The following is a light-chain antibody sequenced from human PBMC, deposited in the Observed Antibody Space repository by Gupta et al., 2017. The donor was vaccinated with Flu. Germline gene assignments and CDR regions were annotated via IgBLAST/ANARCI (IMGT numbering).Light chain of an antibody. V-gene: IGKV1-33*01. CDR1: QDISNF. CDR2: EAS. Sequence: DIQMTQSPSSLSASIGDRVTITCQASQDISNFLNWYQQKPGKAPKLLIYEASNLETGVPSRCSGSGSGTDFTFTISSLQPEDLATYYCQQYYSLPFTFGHGTNLDIK. J-gene: IGKJ3*01. CDR3: QQYYSLPFT.